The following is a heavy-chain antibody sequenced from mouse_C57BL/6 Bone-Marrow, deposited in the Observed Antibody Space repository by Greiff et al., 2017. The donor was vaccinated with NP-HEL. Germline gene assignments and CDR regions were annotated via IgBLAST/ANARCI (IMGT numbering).Heavy chain of an antibody. CDR3: ARRTLDSSEYYYAMDY. CDR2: IDPNSGGT. Sequence: VKLLESGAELVKPGASVKLSCKASGYTFTSYWMHWVKQRPGRGLEWIGRIDPNSGGTKYNEKFKSKATLTVDKPSSTAYMQLSSLTSEDSAVYYCARRTLDSSEYYYAMDYWGQGTSVTVSS. J-gene: IGHJ4*01. CDR1: GYTFTSYW. D-gene: IGHD3-2*02. V-gene: IGHV1-72*01.